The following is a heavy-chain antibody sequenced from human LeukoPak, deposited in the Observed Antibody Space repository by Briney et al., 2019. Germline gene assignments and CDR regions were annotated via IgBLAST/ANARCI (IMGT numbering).Heavy chain of an antibody. CDR2: INPSGGST. V-gene: IGHV1-46*01. Sequence: ASVKVSCKASGYTFTSYYMHWVRQAPGQGLEWMGIINPSGGSTSYAQKFQGRVTMTRDTSTSTVYMELSSLRSEDTAVYYCARVKSYYYDTSDKDALDIWGQGTMVTVSS. J-gene: IGHJ3*02. D-gene: IGHD3-22*01. CDR1: GYTFTSYY. CDR3: ARVKSYYYDTSDKDALDI.